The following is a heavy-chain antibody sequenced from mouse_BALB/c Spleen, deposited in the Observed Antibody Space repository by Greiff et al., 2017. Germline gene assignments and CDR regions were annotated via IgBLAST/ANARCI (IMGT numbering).Heavy chain of an antibody. CDR2: IDPANGNT. CDR3: ARGNCGRHYYAVDY. CDR1: GSNIKDTY. D-gene: IGHD4-1*01. Sequence: LVESGPELVKPGASVKLFCTASGSNIKDTYMYWVKQRPEQGLEWIGRIDPANGNTKYDPKLQGKATITADTSSNTAYLQLSSLTAEDTADYDSARGNCGRHYYAVDYWGEGTAVTVSS. J-gene: IGHJ4*01. V-gene: IGHV14-3*02.